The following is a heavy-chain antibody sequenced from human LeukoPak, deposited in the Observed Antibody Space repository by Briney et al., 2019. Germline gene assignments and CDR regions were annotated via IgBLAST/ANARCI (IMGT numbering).Heavy chain of an antibody. D-gene: IGHD4-17*01. CDR3: ARVGYGDYPMYYFDY. CDR1: GDTFSSYA. J-gene: IGHJ4*02. Sequence: SVKVSCKASGDTFSSYAISWVRQAPGQGLEWMGGIIPIFGTANYAQKFQGRVTITTDESTSTAYMELSSLRSEDTAVYYCARVGYGDYPMYYFDYWGQGTLVTVSS. CDR2: IIPIFGTA. V-gene: IGHV1-69*05.